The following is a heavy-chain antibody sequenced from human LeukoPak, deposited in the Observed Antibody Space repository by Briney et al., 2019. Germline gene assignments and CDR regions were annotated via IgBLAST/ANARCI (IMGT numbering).Heavy chain of an antibody. Sequence: GGSLRLSCAASGFTFSSYGMHWVRQAPGKGLEWVAVISYDGSNKYYADSVKGRFTISRDNSKNTLYLQMNSLRAEDTAVYYCAKDPGYSSSWYRALNDYWGQGTLVTVSS. D-gene: IGHD6-13*01. CDR2: ISYDGSNK. CDR3: AKDPGYSSSWYRALNDY. V-gene: IGHV3-30*18. J-gene: IGHJ4*02. CDR1: GFTFSSYG.